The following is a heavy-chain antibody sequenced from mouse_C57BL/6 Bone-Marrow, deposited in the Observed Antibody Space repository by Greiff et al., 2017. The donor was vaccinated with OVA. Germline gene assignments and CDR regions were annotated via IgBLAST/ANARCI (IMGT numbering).Heavy chain of an antibody. CDR2: IDPENGDT. J-gene: IGHJ1*03. D-gene: IGHD1-1*01. V-gene: IGHV14-4*01. Sequence: VQLQQSGAELVRPGASVKLSCTASGFNIKDDYMHWVKQRPEQGLEWIGWIDPENGDTEYASKFQGKATITANKSSNTAYLQLSRLTSEDTSVYYCTTGATVADWYFDVWGTGTTVTVSS. CDR1: GFNIKDDY. CDR3: TTGATVADWYFDV.